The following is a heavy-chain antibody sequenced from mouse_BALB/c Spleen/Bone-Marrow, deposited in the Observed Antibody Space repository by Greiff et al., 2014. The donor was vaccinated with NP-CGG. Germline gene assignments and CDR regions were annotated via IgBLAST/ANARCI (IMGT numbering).Heavy chain of an antibody. V-gene: IGHV14-3*02. CDR2: IDPANGNT. Sequence: VQLQQSGAELVKPGASVKLSCAASGFNIKDTYMHWVKQRPEQGLGWIGRIDPANGNTKYDPKFQGKATITADTSSNTAYLQLSSLTSEDTAVYYCAAYYRYLAWFAYWGQGTLVTVSA. D-gene: IGHD2-14*01. CDR1: GFNIKDTY. J-gene: IGHJ3*01. CDR3: AAYYRYLAWFAY.